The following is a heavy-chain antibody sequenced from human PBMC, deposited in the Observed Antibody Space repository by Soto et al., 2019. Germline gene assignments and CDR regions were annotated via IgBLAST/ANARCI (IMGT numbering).Heavy chain of an antibody. J-gene: IGHJ3*02. CDR2: INPAGNVQ. V-gene: IGHV3-7*01. CDR3: ATANTPYAFDM. Sequence: VHLVECGGGLVQPGESLRLSCTASGLTFSISWMTWVRQAPGEGPECVSNINPAGNVQHYADSVKERFTISRDNAKNSLFLQMSGLRVEDTAVYYCATANTPYAFDMCGQGTMVSVSS. CDR1: GLTFSISW.